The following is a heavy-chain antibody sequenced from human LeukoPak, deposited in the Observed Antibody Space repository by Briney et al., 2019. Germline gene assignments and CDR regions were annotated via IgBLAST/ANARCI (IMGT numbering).Heavy chain of an antibody. D-gene: IGHD3-16*01. CDR2: ISGTADSK. V-gene: IGHV3-23*01. Sequence: PGGSLRLSCAASRFIFRNCAMSWVRQALGRGLEWLSIISGTADSKYYADSVKGRFTISRDNPRSTLYLEMNILRAEDTAVYYCAKADATIGGAFDTWGQGTMVSVSS. CDR1: RFIFRNCA. CDR3: AKADATIGGAFDT. J-gene: IGHJ3*02.